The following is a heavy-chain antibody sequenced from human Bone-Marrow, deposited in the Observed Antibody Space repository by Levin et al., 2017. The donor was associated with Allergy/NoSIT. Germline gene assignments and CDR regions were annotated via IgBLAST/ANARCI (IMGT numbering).Heavy chain of an antibody. J-gene: IGHJ3*01. CDR2: IYPGDSDT. CDR3: AASVPAHSDSFPL. Sequence: NHGESLKISCQASGYSFTKFWIGWVRQRPGKGLEWMGIIYPGDSDTIYNPSFEGQVSISVDKSNNTAYLRWRGLGASDTAIYFCAASVPAHSDSFPLWGQGTFVTVSS. CDR1: GYSFTKFW. V-gene: IGHV5-51*01. D-gene: IGHD2-2*01.